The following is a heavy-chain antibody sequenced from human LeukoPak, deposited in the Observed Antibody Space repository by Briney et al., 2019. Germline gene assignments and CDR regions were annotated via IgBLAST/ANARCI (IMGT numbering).Heavy chain of an antibody. V-gene: IGHV3-33*01. CDR2: IWYDGSNK. CDR3: ARGGDIVVVPAAVYFDY. Sequence: GRSLRLSCAASGFTFSSYGMHWVRQAPGKGLEWVAVIWYDGSNKYYADSVKGRFTISRDNSKNTLYLQMSSLRAEDTAVYYCARGGDIVVVPAAVYFDYWGQGTLVTVSS. J-gene: IGHJ4*02. CDR1: GFTFSSYG. D-gene: IGHD2-2*01.